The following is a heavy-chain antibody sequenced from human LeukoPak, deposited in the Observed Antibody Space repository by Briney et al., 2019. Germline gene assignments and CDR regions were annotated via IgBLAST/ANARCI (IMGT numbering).Heavy chain of an antibody. CDR1: GDPIRSSY. D-gene: IGHD3-16*01. CDR3: ARRGGLNRGYWYFDL. CDR2: IYYTGTT. J-gene: IGHJ2*01. Sequence: PSETLSLTCTVSGDPIRSSYWSWIRQPPGKGLEWIGYIYYTGTTTYNPSLKSRVTISVDTFKNQFSLKLSSVTAADMAVYYCARRGGLNRGYWYFDLWGRGTLVTVSS. V-gene: IGHV4-59*01.